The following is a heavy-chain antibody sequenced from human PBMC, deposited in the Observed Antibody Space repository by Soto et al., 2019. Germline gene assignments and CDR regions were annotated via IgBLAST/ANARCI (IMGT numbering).Heavy chain of an antibody. CDR1: GGSISSSSYY. D-gene: IGHD3-10*01. CDR3: ATHRLVLLWFGELSSLDWFDP. CDR2: IYYSGST. J-gene: IGHJ5*02. V-gene: IGHV4-39*01. Sequence: QLQLQESGPGLVKPSETLSLTCTVSGGSISSSSYYWGWIRQPPGKGLEWIGSIYYSGSTYYNPSLKSRVTLSVDTSKNQFSLKLSSVTAADTAVYYCATHRLVLLWFGELSSLDWFDPWGQGTLVTVSS.